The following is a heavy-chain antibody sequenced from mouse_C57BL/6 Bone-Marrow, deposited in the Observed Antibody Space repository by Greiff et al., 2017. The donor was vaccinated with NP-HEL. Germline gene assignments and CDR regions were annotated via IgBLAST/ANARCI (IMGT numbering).Heavy chain of an antibody. Sequence: EVKLLESGGDLVKPGGSLKLSCAASGFTFSSYGMSWVRQTPDKRLEWVATISSGGSYTYYPDSVKGRFTISRDNAKNTLYLQMSSLKSEDTAMYYCASHYDGSSYLPLYYWGQGTTRTVSS. V-gene: IGHV5-6*01. J-gene: IGHJ2*01. CDR3: ASHYDGSSYLPLYY. D-gene: IGHD1-1*01. CDR1: GFTFSSYG. CDR2: ISSGGSYT.